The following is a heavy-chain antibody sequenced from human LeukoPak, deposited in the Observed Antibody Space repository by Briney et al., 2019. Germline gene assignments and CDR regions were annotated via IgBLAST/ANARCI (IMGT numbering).Heavy chain of an antibody. J-gene: IGHJ3*02. CDR2: INPNSGGT. V-gene: IGHV1-2*02. CDR3: ARGRWELMPAVPWMRAFDI. D-gene: IGHD1-26*01. CDR1: GYTFTGYY. Sequence: ASVKVSCKASGYTFTGYYMHWVRQAPGQGLEWMGWINPNSGGTNYAQKFQGRVTMTRDTSISTAYMELSRLRSDDTAVYYCARGRWELMPAVPWMRAFDIWGQGTMVTVSS.